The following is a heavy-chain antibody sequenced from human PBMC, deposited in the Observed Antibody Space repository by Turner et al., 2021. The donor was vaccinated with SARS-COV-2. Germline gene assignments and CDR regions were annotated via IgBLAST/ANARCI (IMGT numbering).Heavy chain of an antibody. CDR2: IYYSGST. D-gene: IGHD3-10*01. CDR3: ASLWFGELYYFDY. J-gene: IGHJ4*02. V-gene: IGHV4-39*01. CDR1: GGSISSSSYY. Sequence: QLQLQESGPGLVKPSETLSLTCTVSGGSISSSSYYWGWIRQPPGKGLEWIESIYYSGSTYYNPSLKSRVTISVDTSKNQSSLKLSSVTAADTAVYYCASLWFGELYYFDYWGQGTLVTVSS.